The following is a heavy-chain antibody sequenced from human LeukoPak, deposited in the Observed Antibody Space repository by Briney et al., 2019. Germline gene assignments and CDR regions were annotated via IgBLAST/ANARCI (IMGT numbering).Heavy chain of an antibody. J-gene: IGHJ5*02. CDR1: GGSISSGGYY. CDR2: IYYSGST. CDR3: ARTLWSGYSTDWFDP. V-gene: IGHV4-31*01. D-gene: IGHD3-3*01. Sequence: SETLSLTCTVSGGSISSGGYYWSWIRQHPGKGLEWIGNIYYSGSTYYNPSLKSLVTISVDTSKNQFSLKLSSVTAADTAVYYCARTLWSGYSTDWFDPWGQGTLVTVSS.